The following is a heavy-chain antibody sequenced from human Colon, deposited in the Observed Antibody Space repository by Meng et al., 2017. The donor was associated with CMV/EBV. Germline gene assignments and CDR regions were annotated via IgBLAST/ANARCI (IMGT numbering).Heavy chain of an antibody. D-gene: IGHD1-1*01. J-gene: IGHJ4*02. Sequence: SETLSLTCTVSGGSISSNAYYWGWIRQPPGKGLEWIGSIFHTGATDYNPSLKSRVTISVDTSKSQFFLNLTSVTAADTAVYYCATELNNWNFDYWGQGTLVTVSS. V-gene: IGHV4-39*07. CDR1: GGSISSNAYY. CDR2: IFHTGAT. CDR3: ATELNNWNFDY.